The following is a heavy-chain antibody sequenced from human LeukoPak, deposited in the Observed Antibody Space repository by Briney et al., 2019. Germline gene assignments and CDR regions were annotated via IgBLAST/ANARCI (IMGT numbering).Heavy chain of an antibody. V-gene: IGHV4-59*12. Sequence: SETLSLTCTASGGSISSYYWSWIRQPPGKGLEWIGYIYYSGSTNYNPSLKSRVTILVDTSKNQFSLKLSSVTAADTAVYYCARDRGYSYVGDAFDIWGQGTMVTVSS. CDR1: GGSISSYY. J-gene: IGHJ3*02. D-gene: IGHD5-18*01. CDR3: ARDRGYSYVGDAFDI. CDR2: IYYSGST.